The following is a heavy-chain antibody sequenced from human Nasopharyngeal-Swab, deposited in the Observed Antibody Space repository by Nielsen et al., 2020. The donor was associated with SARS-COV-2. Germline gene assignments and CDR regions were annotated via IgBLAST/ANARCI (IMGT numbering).Heavy chain of an antibody. CDR1: GFVFSGSA. V-gene: IGHV3-73*01. Sequence: GGSLRLSCAASGFVFSGSAIHWARQASGKGLEWVGRIGDKAHNYATTYAASVKGRFTISRDDSKNTAFLQMDSLNTEDTALYYCTTDYYFDYWGQGTLVTVSS. J-gene: IGHJ4*02. CDR2: IGDKAHNYAT. CDR3: TTDYYFDY. D-gene: IGHD4/OR15-4a*01.